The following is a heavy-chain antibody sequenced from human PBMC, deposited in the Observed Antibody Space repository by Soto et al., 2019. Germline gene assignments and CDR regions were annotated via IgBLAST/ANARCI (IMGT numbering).Heavy chain of an antibody. J-gene: IGHJ6*02. Sequence: PGGSLRLSCAASGFTVSSNYMSWVRQAPGQGLEWVSVIYSGGSTYYADSVKGRFTISRDNSKNTLYLQMNSLRAEDTAVYYCARGPKSDILTGYLYYYYGMDVWGQGTTVTVSS. CDR1: GFTVSSNY. CDR2: IYSGGST. CDR3: ARGPKSDILTGYLYYYYGMDV. V-gene: IGHV3-66*01. D-gene: IGHD3-9*01.